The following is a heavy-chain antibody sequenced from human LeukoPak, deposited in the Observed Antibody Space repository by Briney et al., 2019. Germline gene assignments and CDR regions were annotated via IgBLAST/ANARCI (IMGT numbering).Heavy chain of an antibody. CDR3: ARSVNTVSRFDY. D-gene: IGHD4-17*01. J-gene: IGHJ4*02. Sequence: SETLSLTCTVSGGSISSSSYYWGWIRQPPGKGLEWIGSIYYSGSTYYNPSLKSRVTISVDTSKNQFSLKLSSVTAADTAVYYCARSVNTVSRFDYWGQGTLVTVSS. V-gene: IGHV4-39*01. CDR1: GGSISSSSYY. CDR2: IYYSGST.